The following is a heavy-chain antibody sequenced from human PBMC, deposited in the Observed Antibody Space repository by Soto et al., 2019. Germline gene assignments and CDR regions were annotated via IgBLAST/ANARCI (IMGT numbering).Heavy chain of an antibody. CDR2: LSGSGDRT. J-gene: IGHJ4*02. V-gene: IGHV3-23*01. CDR1: GFTFSNYA. Sequence: EVQLLESGGGLVQPGGSLRLSCAASGFTFSNYAMSWLRQPPGKGLEWVSALSGSGDRTYYADSVKGRFTISRDNSKNKLYLQMNSLRAEDSAVYYCVKERSGHSYADSWGQGTLVTVSS. D-gene: IGHD5-18*01. CDR3: VKERSGHSYADS.